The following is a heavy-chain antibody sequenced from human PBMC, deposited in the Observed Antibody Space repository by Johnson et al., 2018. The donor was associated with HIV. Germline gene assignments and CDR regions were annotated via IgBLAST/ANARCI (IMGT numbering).Heavy chain of an antibody. V-gene: IGHV3-20*04. Sequence: EVQLVESGGGVVRPGGSLRLSCVGFGFIFDEYGLNWVRQAPGMGLEWVSGINWNGGSTGYADSVKGRCTISRDNGKSYLYLQMNSLRAEDTALYYCAREPWPDIVVGPANAFDIWGQGTMVTVSS. CDR1: GFIFDEYG. D-gene: IGHD2-2*01. J-gene: IGHJ3*02. CDR2: INWNGGST. CDR3: AREPWPDIVVGPANAFDI.